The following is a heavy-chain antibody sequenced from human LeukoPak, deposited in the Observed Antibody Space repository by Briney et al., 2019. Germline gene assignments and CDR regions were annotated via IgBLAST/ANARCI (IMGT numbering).Heavy chain of an antibody. Sequence: ASVKVSCKASGYSFTGYYIHWVRQAPGQGLEWMGWINPNSGGTKYAQKFQCRVTMTRDTSISTAYMELSGLTSDETAVFYCARVLRDWYFDLWGRGTLVTVSS. V-gene: IGHV1-2*02. CDR3: ARVLRDWYFDL. J-gene: IGHJ2*01. CDR2: INPNSGGT. CDR1: GYSFTGYY.